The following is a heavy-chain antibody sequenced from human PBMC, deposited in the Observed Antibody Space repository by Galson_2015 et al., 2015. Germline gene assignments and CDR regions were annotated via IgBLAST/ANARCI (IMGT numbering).Heavy chain of an antibody. CDR3: AKPQASYCGGVPCHTYYYYGMDV. CDR1: GFTFSSYA. CDR2: ISGSGGST. D-gene: IGHD2-21*01. J-gene: IGHJ6*02. V-gene: IGHV3-23*01. Sequence: SLRLSCAVSGFTFSSYAMSWVRQAPGKGLEWVSGISGSGGSTYYADSAKGRFTISRDNSKNTLYLQMNSLRAEDTAVYYCAKPQASYCGGVPCHTYYYYGMDVWGQGTTVTVSS.